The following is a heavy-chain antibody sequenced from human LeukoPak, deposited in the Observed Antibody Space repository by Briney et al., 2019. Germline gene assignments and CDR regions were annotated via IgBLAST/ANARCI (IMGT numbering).Heavy chain of an antibody. V-gene: IGHV1-2*06. CDR3: ASSEVRRYCSSTSCFGLDY. D-gene: IGHD2-2*01. J-gene: IGHJ4*02. Sequence: ASVKVSCKASGGTFSSYAISWVRQAPGQGLEWMGRINPNSGGTNYAQKFQGRVTMTRDTSISTAYMELSRLRSDDTAVYYCASSEVRRYCSSTSCFGLDYRGQGTLVTVSS. CDR1: GGTFSSYA. CDR2: INPNSGGT.